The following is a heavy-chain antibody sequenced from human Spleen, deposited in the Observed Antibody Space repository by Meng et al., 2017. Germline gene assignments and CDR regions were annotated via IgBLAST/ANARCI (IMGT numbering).Heavy chain of an antibody. CDR3: AREKSPGHFDY. CDR2: INCYTSGT. V-gene: IGHV1-46*01. J-gene: IGHJ4*02. CDR1: GYTFTSYA. Sequence: QVQLVQSGSELKKPGASVKVSCKASGYTFTSYAMNWVRQAPGQGLEWLGTINCYTSGTAYARKFQGRITLTRDTSTTTVYMDLGSLGSDDTAFYYCAREKSPGHFDYFGQGILVTVSS.